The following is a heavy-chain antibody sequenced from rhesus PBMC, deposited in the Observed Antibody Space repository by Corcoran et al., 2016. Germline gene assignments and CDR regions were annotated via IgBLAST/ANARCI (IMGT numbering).Heavy chain of an antibody. Sequence: QVQLQESGPGLVKPSETLSLTCAVSGASISSYWWNWIRQPPGKGLGWIGEINGNSGSTTYTPSPKSRVTMSKDASKNQFSLKLSSVTAADTAVYYCARSGGDGVPHNRFDVWGPGVLVTVSS. J-gene: IGHJ5-1*01. V-gene: IGHV4-80*01. CDR1: GASISSYW. CDR3: ARSGGDGVPHNRFDV. CDR2: INGNSGST. D-gene: IGHD2-39*02.